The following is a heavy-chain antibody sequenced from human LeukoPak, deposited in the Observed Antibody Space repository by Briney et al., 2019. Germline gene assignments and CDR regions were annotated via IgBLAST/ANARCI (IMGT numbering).Heavy chain of an antibody. Sequence: SQTLSLTCTVSGGSISSGSYYWSWIRQPAGKGLEWIGRIYTSGGTSYNPSLKSRVTISVDTSKNQFSLKLSSVTAADTAVYYCARVRYCSSTSCLMALYSNGSAYMDVWGKGTTVTVSS. CDR1: GGSISSGSYY. D-gene: IGHD2-2*01. CDR3: ARVRYCSSTSCLMALYSNGSAYMDV. J-gene: IGHJ6*03. CDR2: IYTSGGT. V-gene: IGHV4-61*02.